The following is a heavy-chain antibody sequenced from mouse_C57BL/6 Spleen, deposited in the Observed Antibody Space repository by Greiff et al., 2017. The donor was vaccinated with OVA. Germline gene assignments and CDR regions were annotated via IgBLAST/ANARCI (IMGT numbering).Heavy chain of an antibody. CDR3: ARSIGLRSPFDY. CDR2: IHPNSGST. Sequence: QVQLQQPGAELVKPGASVKLSCKASGYTFTSYWMHWVKQRPGQGLEWIGMIHPNSGSTNYNEKFKSKATLTVDKSSSTAYMQLSSLTSEASAVYYCARSIGLRSPFDYWGQGTTLTVSS. J-gene: IGHJ2*01. D-gene: IGHD1-1*01. V-gene: IGHV1-64*01. CDR1: GYTFTSYW.